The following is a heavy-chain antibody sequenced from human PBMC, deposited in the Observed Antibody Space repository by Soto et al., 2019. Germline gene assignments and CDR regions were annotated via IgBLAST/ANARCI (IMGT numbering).Heavy chain of an antibody. CDR2: INHSGST. Sequence: SETLSLTCAVYGGSFSGYYWSWIRQPPGKGLEWIGEINHSGSTNYNPSLKSRVTISVDTSKNQFSLKLSSVTAADTAVYYCARGRVTMIVVVSRRNWFDPWGQGTLVTVSS. J-gene: IGHJ5*02. D-gene: IGHD3-22*01. V-gene: IGHV4-34*01. CDR3: ARGRVTMIVVVSRRNWFDP. CDR1: GGSFSGYY.